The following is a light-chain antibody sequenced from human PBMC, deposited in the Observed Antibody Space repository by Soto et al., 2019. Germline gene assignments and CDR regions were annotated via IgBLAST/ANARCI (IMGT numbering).Light chain of an antibody. V-gene: IGLV2-14*01. CDR2: EVS. Sequence: QSALTQPASVSGSPGQSITISCTGTSSDVGGYNFVSWYQQHPGKAPKLMINEVSNRPSGVSNRFSGSKSGNTASLTISGLQAEDEADYYCSSYTSSRTWVLGGGTQLTVL. J-gene: IGLJ3*02. CDR1: SSDVGGYNF. CDR3: SSYTSSRTWV.